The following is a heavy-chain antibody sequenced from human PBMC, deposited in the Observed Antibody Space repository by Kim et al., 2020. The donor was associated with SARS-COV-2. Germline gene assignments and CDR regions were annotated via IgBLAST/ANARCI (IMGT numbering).Heavy chain of an antibody. D-gene: IGHD3-16*02. CDR2: FDPEDGET. CDR1: GYTLTELS. Sequence: ASVKVSCKVSGYTLTELSMHWVRQAPGKGLEWMGGFDPEDGETIYAQKFQGRVTMTEDTSTDTAYMELSSLRSEDTAVYYCATAGFNYDYVWGSYRSGYFQHWGQGTLVTVSS. CDR3: ATAGFNYDYVWGSYRSGYFQH. V-gene: IGHV1-24*01. J-gene: IGHJ1*01.